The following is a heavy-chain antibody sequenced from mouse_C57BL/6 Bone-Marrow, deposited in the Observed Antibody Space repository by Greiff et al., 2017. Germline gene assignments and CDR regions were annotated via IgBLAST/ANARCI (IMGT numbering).Heavy chain of an antibody. CDR1: GYTFTSYW. Sequence: QVQLQQSGAELVKPGASVKLSCKASGYTFTSYWMQWVKQRPGQGLEWIGEIDPSDSYTNYHQKFKGKATLTVDTSSSTAYMQLSSLTSEDSAVYYCAREENYYGSSFYWYFDVWGTGTTVTVSS. CDR2: IDPSDSYT. V-gene: IGHV1-50*01. J-gene: IGHJ1*03. D-gene: IGHD1-1*01. CDR3: AREENYYGSSFYWYFDV.